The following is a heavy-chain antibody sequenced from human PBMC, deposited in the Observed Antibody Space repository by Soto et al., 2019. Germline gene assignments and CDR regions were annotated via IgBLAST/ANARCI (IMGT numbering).Heavy chain of an antibody. CDR3: ARGVMITFGGVIVPFDY. Sequence: EVQLLESGGGLVQPGGSLRLSCAASGFTFSSYAMSWVRQAPGKGLEWVSAISGSGGSTYYADSVKGRFTISRDNSKHTLYLQMNSLRAEDTAVYYCARGVMITFGGVIVPFDYWGQGTLVTVSS. D-gene: IGHD3-16*02. CDR2: ISGSGGST. J-gene: IGHJ4*02. V-gene: IGHV3-23*01. CDR1: GFTFSSYA.